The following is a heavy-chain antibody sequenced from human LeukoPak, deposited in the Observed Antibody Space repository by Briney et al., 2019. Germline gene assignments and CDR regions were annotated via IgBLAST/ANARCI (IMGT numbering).Heavy chain of an antibody. J-gene: IGHJ4*02. CDR3: ARATSSSGRSQFSPAPFDC. V-gene: IGHV4-4*07. CDR1: GGSMRSYY. CDR2: IYTSGRT. D-gene: IGHD6-19*01. Sequence: SETLSLTCTVSGGSMRSYYWSWIRQPAGKGLEWIGHIYTSGRTKYNPSLKSRVTMSVDTSKNQFSLRLRSVTAADTAVYYCARATSSSGRSQFSPAPFDCWGQGTLVTVSS.